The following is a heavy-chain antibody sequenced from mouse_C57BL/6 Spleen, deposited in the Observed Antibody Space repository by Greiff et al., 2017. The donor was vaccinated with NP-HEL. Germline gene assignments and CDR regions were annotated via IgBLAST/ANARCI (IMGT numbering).Heavy chain of an antibody. CDR3: TRLELRLIPSDY. Sequence: VQLQQSGTVLARPGASVKMSCKTSGYTFTSYWMHWVKQRPGQGLEWIGAIYPGNSDTSYNQKFKGKAKLTAVTSASTAYMELSSLTNEDSAVYYCTRLELRLIPSDYWGQGTTLTVSS. CDR1: GYTFTSYW. J-gene: IGHJ2*01. V-gene: IGHV1-5*01. CDR2: IYPGNSDT. D-gene: IGHD3-2*02.